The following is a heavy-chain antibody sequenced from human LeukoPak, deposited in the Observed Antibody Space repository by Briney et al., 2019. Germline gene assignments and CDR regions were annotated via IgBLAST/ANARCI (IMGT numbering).Heavy chain of an antibody. D-gene: IGHD6-13*01. V-gene: IGHV3-74*01. Sequence: GGSLRLSCAASGFTFSKYWLHWLRQAPGKGLVWVSRINPDDKSASYADSVKGRFTIARDDARKTLYLQMNSLRAEDTAVYYCARDDHMRPLEQQLAHWGQGTLVTVSS. CDR3: ARDDHMRPLEQQLAH. CDR1: GFTFSKYW. J-gene: IGHJ1*01. CDR2: INPDDKSA.